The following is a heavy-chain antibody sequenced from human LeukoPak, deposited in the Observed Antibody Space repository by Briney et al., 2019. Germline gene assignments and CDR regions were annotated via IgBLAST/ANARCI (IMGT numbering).Heavy chain of an antibody. V-gene: IGHV4-34*01. CDR2: INHSGST. D-gene: IGHD6-13*01. CDR1: GGSFSGYY. J-gene: IGHJ6*03. CDR3: ARTYSRFYYFYMDV. Sequence: KTSETLSLTCAVYGGSFSGYYWSWIRQPPGKGLEWIGEINHSGSTNYNPSLKSRVTISVDTSKNQFSLKLSSVTAADTAVYYCARTYSRFYYFYMDVWGKGTSVTISS.